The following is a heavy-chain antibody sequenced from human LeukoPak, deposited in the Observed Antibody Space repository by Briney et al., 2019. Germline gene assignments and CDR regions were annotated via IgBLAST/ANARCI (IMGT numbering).Heavy chain of an antibody. CDR1: GGSISSYY. D-gene: IGHD6-19*01. Sequence: SETLSLTCTVSGGSISSYYWSWIRQPPGKGLEWIGYIYYSGSTNYNPSLKSRVTISVDTSKNQFSLKLSSVTAADTAVYYCARKAVAGDFDYWGQGTLVTVSS. V-gene: IGHV4-59*01. CDR3: ARKAVAGDFDY. J-gene: IGHJ4*02. CDR2: IYYSGST.